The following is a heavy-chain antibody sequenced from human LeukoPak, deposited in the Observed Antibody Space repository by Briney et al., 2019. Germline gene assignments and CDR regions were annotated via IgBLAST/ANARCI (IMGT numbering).Heavy chain of an antibody. D-gene: IGHD5-12*01. Sequence: SQTLSLTCTVSGGSISSGDYYWSWIRQPPGKGLEWIGYIYYSGSTYYNPSLKGRVTISVDTSKNQFSLKLSSVTAADTAVYYCARDAGGYSAFDYWGQGTLVTVSS. CDR1: GGSISSGDYY. CDR3: ARDAGGYSAFDY. V-gene: IGHV4-30-4*01. CDR2: IYYSGST. J-gene: IGHJ4*02.